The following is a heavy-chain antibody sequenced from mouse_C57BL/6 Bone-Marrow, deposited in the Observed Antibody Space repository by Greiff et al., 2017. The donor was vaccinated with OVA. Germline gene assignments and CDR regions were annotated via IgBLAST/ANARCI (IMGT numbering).Heavy chain of an antibody. Sequence: EVKLMESGGGLVKPGGSLKLSCAASGFTFSDYGMHWVRQAPEKGLEWVAYISSGSSTIYYADTVKGRFTISRDNAKNTLFLQMTSLRSEDTAMYYCAKLIYSDYGDYYAMDYWGQGTSVTVSS. CDR3: AKLIYSDYGDYYAMDY. V-gene: IGHV5-17*01. J-gene: IGHJ4*01. D-gene: IGHD2-4*01. CDR1: GFTFSDYG. CDR2: ISSGSSTI.